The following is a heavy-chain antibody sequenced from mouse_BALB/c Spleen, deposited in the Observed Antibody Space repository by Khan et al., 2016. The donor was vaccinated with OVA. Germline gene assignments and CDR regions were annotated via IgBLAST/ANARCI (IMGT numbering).Heavy chain of an antibody. CDR1: GFTFSSYA. CDR2: ISSGGST. D-gene: IGHD1-1*01. Sequence: EVKVEESGGGLVKPGGSLKLSCAASGFTFSSYAMSWVRQTPEKRLEWVASISSGGSTYYPDTVKGRFTISRDNARNILYLQMSSLRSDDTAMYYCARDYYYGTGDFDDWGAGTTVTVSS. CDR3: ARDYYYGTGDFDD. J-gene: IGHJ1*01. V-gene: IGHV5-6-5*01.